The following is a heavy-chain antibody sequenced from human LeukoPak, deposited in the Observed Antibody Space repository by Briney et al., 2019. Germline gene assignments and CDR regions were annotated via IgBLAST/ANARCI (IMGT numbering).Heavy chain of an antibody. J-gene: IGHJ4*02. CDR1: GFTFSSYG. Sequence: GGSLRLSCAASGFTFSSYGMHWVRQAPGKGLEWVAVIWYGGSNKYYADSVKGRFTISRDNSKNTLYLQMNSLRAEDTAVYYCAKDPYVTMVRGVPRYWGQGTLVTVSP. CDR3: AKDPYVTMVRGVPRY. V-gene: IGHV3-30*02. D-gene: IGHD3-10*01. CDR2: IWYGGSNK.